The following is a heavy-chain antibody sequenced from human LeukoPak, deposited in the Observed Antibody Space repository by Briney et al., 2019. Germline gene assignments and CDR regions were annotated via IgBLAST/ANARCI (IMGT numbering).Heavy chain of an antibody. Sequence: PSQTLSLTCAVYGGSISGYYWSWVRQPPGKGLEWIGEINHSGGTNYNPSLTSRVTISVDTSKNQFSLKLTSVTAADTAVYYCATTGPSYYGYYMDVWGKGTTVTVSS. J-gene: IGHJ6*03. CDR1: GGSISGYY. CDR3: ATTGPSYYGYYMDV. D-gene: IGHD4-17*01. V-gene: IGHV4-34*01. CDR2: INHSGGT.